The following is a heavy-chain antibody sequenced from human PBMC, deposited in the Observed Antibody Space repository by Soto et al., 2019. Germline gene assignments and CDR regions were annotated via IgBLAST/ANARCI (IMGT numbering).Heavy chain of an antibody. J-gene: IGHJ5*02. Sequence: NPSETLSLTCTVSGASMSSGGYYWTWIRQSPGKGLEWIGYIYYSGSTYYNPSLESRVAISLDTSRSQFSLTLHSVTAADTAIYYCARDRHNNFFDPWGQGTLVTVS. D-gene: IGHD6-6*01. CDR1: GASMSSGGYY. V-gene: IGHV4-31*03. CDR2: IYYSGST. CDR3: ARDRHNNFFDP.